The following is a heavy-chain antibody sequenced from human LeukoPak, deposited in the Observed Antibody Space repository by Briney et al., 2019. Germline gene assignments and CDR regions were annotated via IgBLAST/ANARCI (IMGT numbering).Heavy chain of an antibody. CDR2: INHSGST. CDR3: ARAAYGSGAADFDY. Sequence: PSETLSLTCAVYGGSFSGYYWSWIRQPPGKGLEWIGEINHSGSTNYNPSLKSRVTISVDTSKNQFSLKLSSVTAADTAVYYCARAAYGSGAADFDYWGQGTLVTVPS. D-gene: IGHD3-10*01. J-gene: IGHJ4*02. CDR1: GGSFSGYY. V-gene: IGHV4-34*01.